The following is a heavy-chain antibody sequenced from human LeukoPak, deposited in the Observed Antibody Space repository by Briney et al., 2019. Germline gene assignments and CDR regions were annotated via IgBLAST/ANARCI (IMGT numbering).Heavy chain of an antibody. Sequence: SETLSLTCTVSGGSISSSNFYWGWIRQPPGKGLEWIGSIYYSGSTYYNPSLKSRVTISVDTSKNQFSLQVSSVTAADTAIYYCARERMVRGFNHYYCYMDVWGKGTTVTISS. D-gene: IGHD3-10*01. CDR3: ARERMVRGFNHYYCYMDV. J-gene: IGHJ6*03. V-gene: IGHV4-39*07. CDR1: GGSISSSNFY. CDR2: IYYSGST.